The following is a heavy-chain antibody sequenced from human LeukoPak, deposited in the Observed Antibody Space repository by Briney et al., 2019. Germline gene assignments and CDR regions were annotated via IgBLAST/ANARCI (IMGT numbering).Heavy chain of an antibody. V-gene: IGHV4-34*01. J-gene: IGHJ4*02. D-gene: IGHD5-12*01. CDR3: AGEATMGTYFDY. CDR2: INHSGST. Sequence: PSETLSLTCAVYGGSFSGYYWSWIRQPPGKGLEWIGEINHSGSTNYNPSLKSRVTISVDTSKNQFSLKLSSVTAADTAVYYCAGEATMGTYFDYWGQGTLVTVSS. CDR1: GGSFSGYY.